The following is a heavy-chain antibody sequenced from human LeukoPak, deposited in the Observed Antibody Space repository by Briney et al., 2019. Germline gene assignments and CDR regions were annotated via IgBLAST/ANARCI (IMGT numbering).Heavy chain of an antibody. CDR3: ARQVGYCSSGSCYFTY. CDR2: ISNTGGST. J-gene: IGHJ1*01. Sequence: GGSLRLSCAASGFSFNTYAMGWVRQAPGKGLEWVSAISNTGGSTYYADSVKGRFTISRDKSKNTLSLQMNSLRAEDTAVYYCARQVGYCSSGSCYFTYWGQGTLVTVSS. D-gene: IGHD2-15*01. CDR1: GFSFNTYA. V-gene: IGHV3-23*01.